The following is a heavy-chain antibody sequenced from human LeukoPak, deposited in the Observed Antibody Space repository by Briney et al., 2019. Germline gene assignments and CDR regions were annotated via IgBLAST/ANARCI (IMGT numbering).Heavy chain of an antibody. CDR2: IRYDGSNK. CDR1: GFTFSSYG. J-gene: IGHJ6*03. CDR3: ARGGVNGSSWYKYYYYYMDV. Sequence: GGSLRLSCAASGFTFSSYGMHWVRQAPGKGLEWVAFIRYDGSNKYYADSVKGRFTISRDNARNSLYLQMNSLRSDDTAVYYCARGGVNGSSWYKYYYYYMDVWGEGTTVTVSS. V-gene: IGHV3-30*02. D-gene: IGHD6-13*01.